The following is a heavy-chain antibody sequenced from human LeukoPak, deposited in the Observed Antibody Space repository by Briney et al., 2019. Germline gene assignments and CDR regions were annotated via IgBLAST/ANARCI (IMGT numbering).Heavy chain of an antibody. Sequence: GESLKISCKTSGYSFITYWIGWVRQMPGKGLEWMGVIFPPDSETRYNPSFQGQVTISADKSIKTVYLQWSSLKASDTAMYYCARFGPYYGDFFDPFDYWGQGTLVTVSS. J-gene: IGHJ4*02. CDR3: ARFGPYYGDFFDPFDY. CDR1: GYSFITYW. D-gene: IGHD4-17*01. CDR2: IFPPDSET. V-gene: IGHV5-51*01.